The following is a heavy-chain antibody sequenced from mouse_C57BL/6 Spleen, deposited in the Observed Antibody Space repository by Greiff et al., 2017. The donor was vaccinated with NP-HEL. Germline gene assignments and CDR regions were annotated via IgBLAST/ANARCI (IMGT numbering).Heavy chain of an antibody. CDR2: INPSTGGT. CDR1: GYSFTGYY. Sequence: EVQLQQSGPELVKPGASVKISCKASGYSFTGYYMNWVKQSPEKSLEWIGEINPSTGGTTYNQKFKAKATLTVDKSSSTAYMQLKSLTSEDSAVYYCGVWYPLAYWGQGTTLTVSS. V-gene: IGHV1-42*01. J-gene: IGHJ2*01. D-gene: IGHD2-10*02. CDR3: GVWYPLAY.